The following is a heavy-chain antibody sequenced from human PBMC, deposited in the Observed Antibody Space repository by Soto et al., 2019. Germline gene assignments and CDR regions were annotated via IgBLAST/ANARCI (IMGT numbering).Heavy chain of an antibody. Sequence: EVQLLESGGGLVQPGGSLRLSCAASGFTFYSYAMTWVRQAPGKGLEWVSAITGGGGSTYYADSVKGRFTISRDNSKDTLYLQMDSLRAEDTALYYCATSQSPTTLLWFDPWGQGTLVNVSS. V-gene: IGHV3-23*01. CDR2: ITGGGGST. J-gene: IGHJ5*02. CDR3: ATSQSPTTLLWFDP. CDR1: GFTFYSYA. D-gene: IGHD4-4*01.